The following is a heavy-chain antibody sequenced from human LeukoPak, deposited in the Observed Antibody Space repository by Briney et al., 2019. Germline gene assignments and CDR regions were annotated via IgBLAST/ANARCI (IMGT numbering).Heavy chain of an antibody. CDR3: ASWQMTTVTTLAFDI. CDR1: GGTFSSYA. CDR2: IIPIFGTA. J-gene: IGHJ3*02. Sequence: SVKISCKASGGTFSSYAISWVRQAPGQGLEWMGGIIPIFGTANYAQKFQGRVTITADKSTSTAYMELSSLRSEDTAVYYCASWQMTTVTTLAFDIWGQGTMVTVSS. D-gene: IGHD4-17*01. V-gene: IGHV1-69*06.